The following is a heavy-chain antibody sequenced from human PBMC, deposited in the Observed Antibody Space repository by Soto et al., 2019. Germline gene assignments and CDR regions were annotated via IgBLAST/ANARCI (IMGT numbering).Heavy chain of an antibody. V-gene: IGHV4-39*01. J-gene: IGHJ6*02. D-gene: IGHD4-17*01. CDR3: ARHGGTFPTVTPLYYYYYGMDV. Sequence: NPSETLSLTCTVSGGSISSSSYYWGWIRQPPGKGLEWIGSIYYSGSTYYNPSLKSRVTISVDTSKNQFSLKLSSVTAADTAVYYCARHGGTFPTVTPLYYYYYGMDVWGQGTTVTVSS. CDR1: GGSISSSSYY. CDR2: IYYSGST.